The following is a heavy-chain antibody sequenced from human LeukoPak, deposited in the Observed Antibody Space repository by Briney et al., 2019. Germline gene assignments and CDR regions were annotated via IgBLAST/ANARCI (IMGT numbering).Heavy chain of an antibody. D-gene: IGHD6-19*01. CDR1: GFTSTDYG. CDR2: IRSKASGATI. J-gene: IGHJ4*02. CDR3: TRDAYSTGWNSDY. V-gene: IGHV3-49*04. Sequence: PGRSLRLSCIGSGFTSTDYGMSWVRRAPGKGLEWVGCIRSKASGATIEYAASVKGRFSIARDDSKNIAYLQMNSLKTEDTAVYYRTRDAYSTGWNSDYWGQGALVTVSS.